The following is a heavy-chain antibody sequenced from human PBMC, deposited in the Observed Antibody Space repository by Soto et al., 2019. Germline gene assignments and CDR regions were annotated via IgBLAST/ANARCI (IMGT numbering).Heavy chain of an antibody. CDR3: ASGYCSSTSCYPDRRYYHYYMDV. CDR1: GYTFTSYY. CDR2: INPSGGST. J-gene: IGHJ6*03. V-gene: IGHV1-46*03. Sequence: ASVKVSCKASGYTFTSYYMHWVRQAPGQGLEWMGIINPSGGSTSYAQKFQGRVTMTRDTSTSTVYMELSSLRSEDTAVYYCASGYCSSTSCYPDRRYYHYYMDVWGKGTTVTVS. D-gene: IGHD2-2*01.